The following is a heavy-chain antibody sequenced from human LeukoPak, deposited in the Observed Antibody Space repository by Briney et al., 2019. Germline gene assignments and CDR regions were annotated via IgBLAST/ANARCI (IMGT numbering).Heavy chain of an antibody. J-gene: IGHJ3*02. Sequence: GSLRLSCAASGFTFSSYAMHWVRQAPGKGLEYVSAISSNGGSTYYANSVKGRFTISRDNSKNTLYLQMGSLRAEDMAVYYCARENLVYAFDIWGQGTMVTVSS. CDR1: GFTFSSYA. CDR2: ISSNGGST. CDR3: ARENLVYAFDI. V-gene: IGHV3-64*01.